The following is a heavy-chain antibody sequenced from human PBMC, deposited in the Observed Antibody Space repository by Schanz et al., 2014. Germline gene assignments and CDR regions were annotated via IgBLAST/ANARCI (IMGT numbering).Heavy chain of an antibody. CDR2: ISAYTNNT. V-gene: IGHV1-18*01. D-gene: IGHD3-10*01. J-gene: IGHJ6*02. CDR1: GYTFTSYG. CDR3: ARHRFGVFYYGLDV. Sequence: QVQLVQSGGEMKKPGASVKVSCKASGYTFTSYGINWVRQAPGQGLEWMGWISAYTNNTNYAQKVQGRVIMSTDRSSSTAYLELQSLTSDDSAIYYCARHRFGVFYYGLDVWGQGTTILVSS.